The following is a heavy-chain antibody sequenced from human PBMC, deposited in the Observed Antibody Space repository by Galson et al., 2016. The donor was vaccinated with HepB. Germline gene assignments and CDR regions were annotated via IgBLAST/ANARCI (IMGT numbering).Heavy chain of an antibody. Sequence: ETLSLTCTVSGDSVSRDYWSWIRQPAGKGMEWLGRIYSGGSATYNPSLKSRVTMSIDTSKNHFSLQLTSVAAADTALYYCARDQGSGNYDRGASWGQGILVSVTS. V-gene: IGHV4-4*07. J-gene: IGHJ4*02. CDR3: ARDQGSGNYDRGAS. D-gene: IGHD3-16*01. CDR1: GDSVSRDY. CDR2: IYSGGSA.